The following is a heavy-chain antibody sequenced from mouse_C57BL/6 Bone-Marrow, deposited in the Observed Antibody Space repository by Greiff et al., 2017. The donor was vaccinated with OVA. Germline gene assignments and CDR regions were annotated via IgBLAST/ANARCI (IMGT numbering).Heavy chain of an antibody. CDR1: GFSLTSYG. CDR2: IWSGGST. V-gene: IGHV2-4*01. D-gene: IGHD4-1*01. CDR3: ALNCDEYAIAY. J-gene: IGHJ4*01. Sequence: VKLQESGPGLVQPSQSLSITCTVSGFSLTSYGVHWVRQPPGKGLEWLGVIWSGGSTDYNAAFISSLSISKANSKIQVFFIIHSLQAADTAIYSCALNCDEYAIAYWGQGTSVTVSS.